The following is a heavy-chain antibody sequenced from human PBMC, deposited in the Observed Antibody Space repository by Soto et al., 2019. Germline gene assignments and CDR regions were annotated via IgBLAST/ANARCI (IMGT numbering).Heavy chain of an antibody. CDR2: ISYDGSNK. J-gene: IGHJ6*02. Sequence: QVQLVESGGGVVQPGRSLRLSCAASGFTFSSYAMHWVRQAPGKGLEWVAVISYDGSNKYYADSVKGRFTISRDNSKNTLYLQMNSLRAEDTAVYYCARPPSIAASYYYYGMDVWGQGTTVTVSS. V-gene: IGHV3-30-3*01. CDR3: ARPPSIAASYYYYGMDV. D-gene: IGHD6-6*01. CDR1: GFTFSSYA.